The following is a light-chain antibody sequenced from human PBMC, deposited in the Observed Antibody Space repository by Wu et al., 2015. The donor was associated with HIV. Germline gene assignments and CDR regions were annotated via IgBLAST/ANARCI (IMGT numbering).Light chain of an antibody. CDR2: AAS. J-gene: IGKJ2*03. CDR1: QSVSSCY. V-gene: IGKV3-20*01. CDR3: QQYGGSPLYS. Sequence: EIVLTQSPGTLSLSPGERATLSCRASQSVSSCYLAWYQQRPGQAPRLLIYAASIRATGIPDRFSGAGSGTDFTLTISRLEPEDFAVYYCQQYGGSPLYSFGQGTKLEIK.